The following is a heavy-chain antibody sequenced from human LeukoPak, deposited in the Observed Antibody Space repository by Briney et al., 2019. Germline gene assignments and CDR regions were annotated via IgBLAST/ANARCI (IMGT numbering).Heavy chain of an antibody. CDR2: IYPRDGST. J-gene: IGHJ4*02. D-gene: IGHD6-19*01. CDR3: ARDGAVAEDY. Sequence: ASVKVSCKASGYTFTSNYIHWVRQAPGQGLEWMGMIYPRDGSTSYAQKFQGRVTVTRDTSTSTVHMELSGLRSEDTAVYYCARDGAVAEDYWGQGTLVTVSS. V-gene: IGHV1-46*01. CDR1: GYTFTSNY.